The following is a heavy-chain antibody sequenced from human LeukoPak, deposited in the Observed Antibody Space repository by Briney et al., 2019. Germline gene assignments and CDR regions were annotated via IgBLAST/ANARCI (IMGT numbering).Heavy chain of an antibody. CDR1: GFTFSTEA. Sequence: PGGSLRLSCEVSGFTFSTEAMTWVRQAPGKGLEWVSSISDSSRTTYYADSVQGRFTISRDNSRNTVYLQMNSLRVEDTAFHYCAKKLGFIPQFDYWSQGTLVAVSS. CDR3: AKKLGFIPQFDY. V-gene: IGHV3-23*01. CDR2: ISDSSRTT. D-gene: IGHD6-13*01. J-gene: IGHJ4*02.